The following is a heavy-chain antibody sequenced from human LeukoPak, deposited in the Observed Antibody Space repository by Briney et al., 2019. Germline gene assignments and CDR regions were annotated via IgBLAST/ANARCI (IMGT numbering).Heavy chain of an antibody. D-gene: IGHD3-10*01. CDR2: TYYRCKWYN. Sequence: KPSQTLSLTCAISGDSFSSNSAVWNWIRQSPSRGLEWLGRTYYRCKWYNDYALSVKSRITINPDTSKNQFSLQLNSVTPEDTAVYYCARGYGSGAFDYWGQGTLVTVSS. CDR3: ARGYGSGAFDY. J-gene: IGHJ4*02. CDR1: GDSFSSNSAV. V-gene: IGHV6-1*01.